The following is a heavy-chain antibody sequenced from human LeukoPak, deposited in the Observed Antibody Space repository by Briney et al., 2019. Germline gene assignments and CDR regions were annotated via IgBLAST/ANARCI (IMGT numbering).Heavy chain of an antibody. CDR2: ISTYNGNT. Sequence: ASVKVSCKASGYTFISYGFSWVRQAPGQGLEWMGWISTYNGNTNYAQKLQGRVTMTTDTSTSTAYMELRSLRSDDTAVYYCARDPRLLWFGEWGDYRGQGTLVTVSS. J-gene: IGHJ4*02. V-gene: IGHV1-18*04. CDR3: ARDPRLLWFGEWGDY. D-gene: IGHD3-10*01. CDR1: GYTFISYG.